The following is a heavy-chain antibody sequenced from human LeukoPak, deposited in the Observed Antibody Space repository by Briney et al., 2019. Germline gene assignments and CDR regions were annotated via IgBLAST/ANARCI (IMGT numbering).Heavy chain of an antibody. D-gene: IGHD2-8*01. CDR2: ISSSGSTI. V-gene: IGHV3-11*01. Sequence: GGSLRLSCAASGFTFSDYYMSWIRQAPGKGLEWVSYISSSGSTIYYADSVKGRFTISRDNAKNSLYLQMNSLRAEDTAVYYCARDFGYCTSGVCSNWFDPWGQGTLVTVSS. CDR3: ARDFGYCTSGVCSNWFDP. CDR1: GFTFSDYY. J-gene: IGHJ5*02.